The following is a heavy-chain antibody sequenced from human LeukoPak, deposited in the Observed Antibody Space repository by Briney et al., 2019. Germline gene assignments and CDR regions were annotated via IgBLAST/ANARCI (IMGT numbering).Heavy chain of an antibody. CDR2: TSGSGETK. V-gene: IGHV3-23*01. Sequence: HPGGSLRLSCAASGFIFKNHAMSWVRQAPGKGLEWVSATSGSGETKFYADSVKGRFTISRDNSKDTLYLQMNSLRAEDTAIYYCAKFPSYDSSGHDGSDVWGQGTRVTVSS. J-gene: IGHJ3*01. CDR1: GFIFKNHA. CDR3: AKFPSYDSSGHDGSDV. D-gene: IGHD3-22*01.